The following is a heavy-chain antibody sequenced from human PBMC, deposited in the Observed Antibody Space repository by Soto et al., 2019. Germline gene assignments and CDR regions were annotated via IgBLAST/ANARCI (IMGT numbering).Heavy chain of an antibody. V-gene: IGHV3-30-3*01. Sequence: GGSLRLSCAASEFTFSSYTMYWVRQAPGKGLEWVAGISNDGGNTYYLDSVKGRFTISRDNSKSTLYVQLDSLRTEDTAVYYCARVRLGAPTRYFDYWGQGTLVTVSS. D-gene: IGHD1-26*01. J-gene: IGHJ4*02. CDR3: ARVRLGAPTRYFDY. CDR2: ISNDGGNT. CDR1: EFTFSSYT.